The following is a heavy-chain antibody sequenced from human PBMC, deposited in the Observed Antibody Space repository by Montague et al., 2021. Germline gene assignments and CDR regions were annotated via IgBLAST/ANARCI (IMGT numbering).Heavy chain of an antibody. CDR2: VSRGGST. CDR1: RSLINSDYY. J-gene: IGHJ6*03. CDR3: ARERDRYYYMDI. Sequence: SETLSLTCTVSRSLINSDYYWGWIRQPPEKGLEWMGSVSRGGSTYYNPSLKSRVTLSVDTSNNHFSLKLSSVTAADAGMYYCARERDRYYYMDIWGKGTTITVSS. V-gene: IGHV4-38-2*02.